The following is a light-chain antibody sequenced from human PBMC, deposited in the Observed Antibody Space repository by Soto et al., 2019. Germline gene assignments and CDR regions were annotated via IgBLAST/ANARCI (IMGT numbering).Light chain of an antibody. J-gene: IGKJ1*01. CDR1: QSVGTNY. V-gene: IGKV3-20*01. Sequence: EIVLTQSPGTLSLSPGERVTLSCRASQSVGTNYLAWYQQKPGQAPRLVIYGTSNRATGTPDTFSGSGSGTDFTLTISRLEPEDFAVYYCQQYGTSPRMFGQGTKVDIK. CDR2: GTS. CDR3: QQYGTSPRM.